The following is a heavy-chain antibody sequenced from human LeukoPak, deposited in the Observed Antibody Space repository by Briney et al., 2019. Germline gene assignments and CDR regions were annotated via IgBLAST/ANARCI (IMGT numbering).Heavy chain of an antibody. CDR3: ARDNWIRPYNWFDP. CDR1: GGSISSGSYY. V-gene: IGHV4-61*02. CDR2: IYTSGST. J-gene: IGHJ5*02. Sequence: SETLSLTCTVSGGSISSGSYYWSWIRQPAGKGLEWIGRIYTSGSTNYNPSLKSRVTTSVDTSKNQFSLKLSSVTAADTAVYYCARDNWIRPYNWFDPWGQGTLVTVSS. D-gene: IGHD1-20*01.